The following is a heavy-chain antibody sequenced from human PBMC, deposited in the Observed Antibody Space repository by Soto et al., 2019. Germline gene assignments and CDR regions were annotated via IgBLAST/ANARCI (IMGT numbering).Heavy chain of an antibody. CDR2: IYYSGST. CDR3: ARRRSRRVIAAAGTGNWFDP. J-gene: IGHJ5*02. V-gene: IGHV4-39*01. CDR1: GGSISSSSYY. Sequence: QLQLQESGPGLVKPSETLSLTCTVSGGSISSSSYYWGWIRQPPGKGLEWIGSIYYSGSTYYNPALKSRVTISVDTSKNQFSLKLSSVTAADTAVYYCARRRSRRVIAAAGTGNWFDPWGQGTLVTVSS. D-gene: IGHD6-13*01.